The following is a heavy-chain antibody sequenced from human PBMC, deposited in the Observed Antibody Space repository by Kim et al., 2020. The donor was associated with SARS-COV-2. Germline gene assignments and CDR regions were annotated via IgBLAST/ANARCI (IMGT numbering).Heavy chain of an antibody. CDR2: IWYDGSNK. CDR3: ATEYSSSSDWYFDL. CDR1: GFTFSSYG. Sequence: GGSLRLSCAASGFTFSSYGMHWVRQAPGKGLEWVAVIWYDGSNKYYADSVKGRFTISRDNSKNTLYLQMNSLRAEDTAVYYCATEYSSSSDWYFDLWGRGTLVTVSS. J-gene: IGHJ2*01. V-gene: IGHV3-33*01. D-gene: IGHD6-6*01.